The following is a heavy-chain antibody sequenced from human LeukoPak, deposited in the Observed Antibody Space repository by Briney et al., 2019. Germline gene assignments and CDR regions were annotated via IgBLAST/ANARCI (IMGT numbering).Heavy chain of an antibody. CDR3: ARHAYTWSDYYGSSGEVPGAFDI. J-gene: IGHJ3*02. Sequence: SETLSLTCTVSGRSISSYYWSWIRQPPGKGLEWIGYIYYRGSTNYNPSLRSRVTISVDTSRNQFSLRLSSVTAADTAVYYCARHAYTWSDYYGSSGEVPGAFDIWGHGTMVTVSS. V-gene: IGHV4-59*08. CDR2: IYYRGST. D-gene: IGHD1-26*01. CDR1: GRSISSYY.